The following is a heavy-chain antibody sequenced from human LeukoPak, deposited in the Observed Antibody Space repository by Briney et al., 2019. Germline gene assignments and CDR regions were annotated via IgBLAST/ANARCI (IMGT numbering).Heavy chain of an antibody. Sequence: GGSLRLSCAASGFTFSSYAMSWVRQAPGKGLEWVSAISGSGGSTYYADSVKGRFNISRDNSKNTLYLQMNSLRAEGTAVYYCAKDDDYGDLYYFDYWGQGTLVTVSS. CDR3: AKDDDYGDLYYFDY. CDR2: ISGSGGST. CDR1: GFTFSSYA. D-gene: IGHD4-17*01. J-gene: IGHJ4*02. V-gene: IGHV3-23*01.